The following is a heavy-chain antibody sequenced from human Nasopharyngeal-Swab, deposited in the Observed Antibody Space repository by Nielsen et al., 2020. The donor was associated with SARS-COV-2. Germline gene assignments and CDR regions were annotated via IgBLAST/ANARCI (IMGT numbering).Heavy chain of an antibody. CDR3: AGGDDSLANSYY. V-gene: IGHV1-69*13. CDR2: IIPIFGTA. CDR1: GGTFSSYA. D-gene: IGHD3-22*01. J-gene: IGHJ4*02. Sequence: SVKGSCKASGGTFSSYAISWGRQAPGQGLEWMGGIIPIFGTANYAQKFQGRVTITADESTSTAYMELSSLRSEDTAVYYCAGGDDSLANSYYWGQGTLVTVSS.